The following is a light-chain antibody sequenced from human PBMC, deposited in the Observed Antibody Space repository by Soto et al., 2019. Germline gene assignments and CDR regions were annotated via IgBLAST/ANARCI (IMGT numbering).Light chain of an antibody. CDR3: QSHDSSLNSWV. V-gene: IGLV1-40*01. Sequence: QAVVTQPPSMSGAPGERVTISCTGSRSNIGAGYDVHWYQLLPGTAPKLLIYGNTNRPSGVPDRFSGSKSGTSASLAITELRAEDEADYYCQSHDSSLNSWVFGGGTKLTVL. CDR2: GNT. J-gene: IGLJ3*02. CDR1: RSNIGAGYD.